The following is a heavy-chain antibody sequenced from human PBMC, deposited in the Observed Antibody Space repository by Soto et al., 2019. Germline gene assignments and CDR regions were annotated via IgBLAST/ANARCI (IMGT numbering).Heavy chain of an antibody. J-gene: IGHJ6*02. CDR3: ARNVVPAVPTYYYYGMDV. Sequence: VQLVESGGGVVQPGRSLRLSCAASGFTFSSYGMHWVRQAPGKGLEWVAVIWYDGSNKYYADSVKGRFTISRDNSKNTLYLQMNSLRAEDTAVYYCARNVVPAVPTYYYYGMDVWGQGITVTVSS. CDR2: IWYDGSNK. V-gene: IGHV3-33*01. D-gene: IGHD2-2*01. CDR1: GFTFSSYG.